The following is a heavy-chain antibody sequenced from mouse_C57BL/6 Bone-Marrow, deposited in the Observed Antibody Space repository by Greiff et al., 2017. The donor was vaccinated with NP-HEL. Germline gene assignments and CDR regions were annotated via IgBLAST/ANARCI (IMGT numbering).Heavy chain of an antibody. CDR3: ARARDYAVRYYFDY. CDR1: GYTFTSYG. CDR2: IYPRSGNT. D-gene: IGHD2-4*01. J-gene: IGHJ2*01. Sequence: QVQLKQSGAELARPGASVKLSCKASGYTFTSYGISWVKQRTGQGLEWIGEIYPRSGNTYYNEKFKGKATLTADKSSSTAYMELRSLTSEDSAVYFCARARDYAVRYYFDYWGQGTTLTVSS. V-gene: IGHV1-81*01.